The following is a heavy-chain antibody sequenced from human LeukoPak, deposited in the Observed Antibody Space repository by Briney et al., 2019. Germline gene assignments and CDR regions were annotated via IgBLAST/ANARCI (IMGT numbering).Heavy chain of an antibody. D-gene: IGHD3-10*01. CDR3: ARRGVVEVDY. CDR1: GGSISSYY. CDR2: IYYSGST. Sequence: SETLSLTCTVSGGSISSYYWSWLRQPPGKGLEWIGYIYYSGSTNYNPSLKSRVTISVDTSKNQFSLKLSSVTAADTAVYYCARRGVVEVDYWGQGTLVTVSS. V-gene: IGHV4-59*01. J-gene: IGHJ4*02.